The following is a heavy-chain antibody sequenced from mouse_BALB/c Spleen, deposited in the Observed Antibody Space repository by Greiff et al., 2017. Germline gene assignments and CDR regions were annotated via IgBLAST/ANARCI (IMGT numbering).Heavy chain of an antibody. V-gene: IGHV3-2*02. D-gene: IGHD2-3*01. CDR1: GYSITSDYA. J-gene: IGHJ4*01. Sequence: EVKLMESGPGLVKPSQSLSLTCTVTGYSITSDYAWNWIRQFPGNKLEWMGYISYSGSTSYNPSLKSRISITRDTSKNQFFLQLNSVTTEDTATYYCATCDGYYGNYYAMDYWGQGTSVTVSS. CDR2: ISYSGST. CDR3: ATCDGYYGNYYAMDY.